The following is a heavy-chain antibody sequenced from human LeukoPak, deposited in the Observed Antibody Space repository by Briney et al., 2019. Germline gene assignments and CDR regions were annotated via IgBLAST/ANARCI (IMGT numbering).Heavy chain of an antibody. D-gene: IGHD3-3*01. J-gene: IGHJ6*02. V-gene: IGHV4-4*08. CDR3: ARDGSTYYDFWSGYSPSYYYGMDV. Sequence: SETLSLTCTVSGGSISSYYWSWIRQPPGKGLEWIGRIYTSGSTNYNPSLKSRVTISVDTSKNQFSLKLSSVTAADTAVYYCARDGSTYYDFWSGYSPSYYYGMDVWGQGTTVTVSS. CDR2: IYTSGST. CDR1: GGSISSYY.